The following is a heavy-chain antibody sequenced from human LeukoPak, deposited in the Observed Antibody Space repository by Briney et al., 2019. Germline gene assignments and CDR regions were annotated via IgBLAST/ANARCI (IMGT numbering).Heavy chain of an antibody. V-gene: IGHV4-59*02. Sequence: SETLSLTCTVSGGSVNYYYWTWIRQPPGKGLEWIGEIYYSGSTNYNPSLKSRVTISVDTSKNQFSLKLSSVTATDTAVYYCARDGRMDAFDIWGQGTMVTVSS. CDR3: ARDGRMDAFDI. CDR1: GGSVNYYY. CDR2: IYYSGST. J-gene: IGHJ3*02.